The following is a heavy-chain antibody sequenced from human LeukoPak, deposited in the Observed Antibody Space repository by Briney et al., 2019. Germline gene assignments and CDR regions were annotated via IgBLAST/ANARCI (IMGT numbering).Heavy chain of an antibody. CDR1: GFTFSSYA. Sequence: GGSLRLSCVASGFTFSSYAMSWVRQAPGKGLEWVSAISGSGGSTYYADSVKGRFTISRDNSKNTLYLQMNSLRAEDTAVYYCAKRWHSSSYYDYWGQGTLVTVS. V-gene: IGHV3-23*01. CDR2: ISGSGGST. CDR3: AKRWHSSSYYDY. J-gene: IGHJ4*02. D-gene: IGHD6-6*01.